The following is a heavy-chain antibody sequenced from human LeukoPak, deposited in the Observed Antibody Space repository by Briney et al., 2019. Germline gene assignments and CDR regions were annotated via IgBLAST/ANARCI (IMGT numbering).Heavy chain of an antibody. D-gene: IGHD1-26*01. CDR3: ARDPSSGSYLYYYYMDV. J-gene: IGHJ6*03. CDR1: GFTFSSYA. V-gene: IGHV3-64*01. CDR2: ISSNGGST. Sequence: GGSLRLSCAASGFTFSSYAMHWVRQAPGKGLEYVSAISSNGGSTYYANSVKGRSTISRDNSKNTLYLQMGSLRAEDMAVYYCARDPSSGSYLYYYYMDVWGKGTTVTVSS.